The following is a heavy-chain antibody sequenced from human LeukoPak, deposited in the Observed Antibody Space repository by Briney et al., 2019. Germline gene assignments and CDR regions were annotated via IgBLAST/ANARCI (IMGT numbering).Heavy chain of an antibody. Sequence: ASVKVSCRASGYTFTGYYMHWVRQAPGQGLEWMGWINPNSCGTNYAQKFQGRVTMTRDTSISTAYMELSRLRSDDTAVYYRARGNTVGYCSSTSCYNLFRWFDPWGQGTLVTVSS. D-gene: IGHD2-2*02. CDR2: INPNSCGT. J-gene: IGHJ5*02. CDR1: GYTFTGYY. CDR3: ARGNTVGYCSSTSCYNLFRWFDP. V-gene: IGHV1-2*02.